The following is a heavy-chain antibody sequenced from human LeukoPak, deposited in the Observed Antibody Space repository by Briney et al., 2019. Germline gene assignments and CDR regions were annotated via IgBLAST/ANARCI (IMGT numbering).Heavy chain of an antibody. CDR3: AHDRGHRGWYAY. D-gene: IGHD6-19*01. V-gene: IGHV2-70*11. CDR1: GFSLSTSRMC. J-gene: IGHJ4*02. Sequence: SGPALVKPTQTLTLTCTFSGFSLSTSRMCVSWLRQPPGKALEWLARIDWDDDIYYTPSLRTRLSVSKDTSRNQVVLTMTSMDPVDTATYYCAHDRGHRGWYAYWGQGTLVTVSS. CDR2: IDWDDDI.